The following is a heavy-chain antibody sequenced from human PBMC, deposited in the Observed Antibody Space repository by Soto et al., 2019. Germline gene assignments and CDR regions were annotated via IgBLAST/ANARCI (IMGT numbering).Heavy chain of an antibody. CDR1: GGSFGGYY. Sequence: PSETLSLTCAVYGGSFGGYYWSWIRQPPGKGLEWIGEVYHTGSTNYNPSLKSRVTISLDTSKNQVSLELTSVTAADTAVYYCARLGGYYQALDSWGQGTLVTVSS. CDR3: ARLGGYYQALDS. D-gene: IGHD3-3*01. J-gene: IGHJ4*02. V-gene: IGHV4-34*01. CDR2: VYHTGST.